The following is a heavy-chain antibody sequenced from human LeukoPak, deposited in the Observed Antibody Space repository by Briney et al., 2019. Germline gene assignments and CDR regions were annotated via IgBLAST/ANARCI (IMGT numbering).Heavy chain of an antibody. Sequence: SETLSLTCAVYGGSFSGYYWSWIRQPPGKGLEWIGEINHSGSTNYNPSLKSRVTISVDTSKNQFSLKLSSVTAADTAGYYCARALSSSWIPGFDYWGQGTLVTVSS. J-gene: IGHJ4*02. CDR1: GGSFSGYY. CDR2: INHSGST. V-gene: IGHV4-34*01. D-gene: IGHD6-13*01. CDR3: ARALSSSWIPGFDY.